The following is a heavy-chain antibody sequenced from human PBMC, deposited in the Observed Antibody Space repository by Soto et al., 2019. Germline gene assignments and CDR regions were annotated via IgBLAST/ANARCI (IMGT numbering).Heavy chain of an antibody. CDR3: ARAGLELRSRWFDP. D-gene: IGHD1-7*01. CDR1: GGSISSSSYY. V-gene: IGHV4-39*07. J-gene: IGHJ5*02. CDR2: IYYSGST. Sequence: PSETLSLTCTVSGGSISSSSYYWGWIRQPPGKGLEWIGSIYYSGSTNYNPSLKSRVTISVDTSKNQFSLKLSSVTAADTAVYYCARAGLELRSRWFDPWGQGTLVTVSS.